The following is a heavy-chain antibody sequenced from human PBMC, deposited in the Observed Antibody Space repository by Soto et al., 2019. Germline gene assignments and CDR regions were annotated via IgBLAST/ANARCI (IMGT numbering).Heavy chain of an antibody. J-gene: IGHJ6*02. D-gene: IGHD3-10*01. Sequence: GVLRLSCAASGFTFSNAWMNWVRQAPGKGLEWVGRIKSKTDGGTTDYAAPVKGRFTISRDDSKNTLYLQMNSLKTEDTAVYYCTTTATYGSGYYYYYYGMDVWGQGTTVTVSS. V-gene: IGHV3-15*07. CDR3: TTTATYGSGYYYYYYGMDV. CDR1: GFTFSNAW. CDR2: IKSKTDGGTT.